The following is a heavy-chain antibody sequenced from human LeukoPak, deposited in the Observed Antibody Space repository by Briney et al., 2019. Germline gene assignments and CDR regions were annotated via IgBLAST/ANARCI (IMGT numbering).Heavy chain of an antibody. CDR2: IYYSGST. CDR1: GGSFSGYY. Sequence: SETLSLTCAVYGGSFSGYYWSWIRQPPGKGLEWIGYIYYSGSTNYNPSLKSRVTISVDTSKNQFSLKLSSVTAADTAVYYCARDSGEYSSSSGRNWFDPWGQGTLVTVSS. V-gene: IGHV4-59*01. D-gene: IGHD6-6*01. J-gene: IGHJ5*02. CDR3: ARDSGEYSSSSGRNWFDP.